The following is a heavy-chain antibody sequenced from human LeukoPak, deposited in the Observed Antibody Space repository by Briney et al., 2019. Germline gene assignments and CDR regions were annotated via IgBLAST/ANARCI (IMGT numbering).Heavy chain of an antibody. D-gene: IGHD6-13*01. V-gene: IGHV3-30*18. Sequence: PGRSLRLSCAASGFTFSSYGMHWVRQAPGKGLEWVAVISYDGSNKYYADSVKGRFTISRDNSKNTLYLQMNSLRAEDTAVYYCAKDLFKAAAPDYWGQGTLVTASS. CDR2: ISYDGSNK. CDR3: AKDLFKAAAPDY. J-gene: IGHJ4*02. CDR1: GFTFSSYG.